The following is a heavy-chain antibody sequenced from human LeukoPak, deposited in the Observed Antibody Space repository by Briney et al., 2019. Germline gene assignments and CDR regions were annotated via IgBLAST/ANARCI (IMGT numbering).Heavy chain of an antibody. D-gene: IGHD3-3*01. J-gene: IGHJ4*02. CDR3: ATGSSGYYTYFDY. Sequence: SETLSLTCTVSGGSVSSGSYYWSWIRQPPGKGLEWIGHIYYSGSTNYNPSLKSRVTISVDTSKNQFSLKLSSVTAADTAVYYCATGSSGYYTYFDYWGQGTLVTVSS. CDR1: GGSVSSGSYY. CDR2: IYYSGST. V-gene: IGHV4-61*01.